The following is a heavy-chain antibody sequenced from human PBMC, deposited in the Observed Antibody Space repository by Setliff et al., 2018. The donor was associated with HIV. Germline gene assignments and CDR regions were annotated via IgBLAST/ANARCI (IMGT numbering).Heavy chain of an antibody. D-gene: IGHD2-8*01. V-gene: IGHV4-34*01. Sequence: SETLSLTCAVYGGTFSGHYWSWIRQPPGQGLDWIGEIHPSGNTYYNPSLQSRVTISVDTSKNQFSLTVTSVTAADTAVYYCAREKNGYFDSWGQGTLVTVSS. CDR1: GGTFSGHY. CDR2: IHPSGNT. J-gene: IGHJ4*02. CDR3: AREKNGYFDS.